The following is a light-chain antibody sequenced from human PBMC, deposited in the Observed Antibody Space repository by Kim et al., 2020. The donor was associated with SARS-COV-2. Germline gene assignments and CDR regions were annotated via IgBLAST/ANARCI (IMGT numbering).Light chain of an antibody. CDR2: RNS. J-gene: IGLJ3*02. CDR3: QVWDSSSDHGV. Sequence: SYELTQPPSVSVAPGKTARITCGGNNIGSKSVHWYQQKPGQAPVLVIYRNSDRPSGIPERISGSTSGNTATLTITRGEAGDEADYYCQVWDSSSDHGVFG. CDR1: NIGSKS. V-gene: IGLV3-21*04.